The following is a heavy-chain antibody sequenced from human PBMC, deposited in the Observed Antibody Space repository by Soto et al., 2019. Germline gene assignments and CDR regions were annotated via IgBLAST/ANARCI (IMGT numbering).Heavy chain of an antibody. CDR3: ARWNYGSGPEFDY. J-gene: IGHJ4*02. CDR1: GGSVSSGSYY. CDR2: IYYSGST. Sequence: QVQLQESGPGLVKPSETLSLTCTVSGGSVSSGSYYWSWIRQPPGKGLEWIGYIYYSGSTNYNPYLKSRVTISVDTSKNQFSLKLSSVTAADTAVYYCARWNYGSGPEFDYWGQGTLVTVSS. V-gene: IGHV4-61*01. D-gene: IGHD3-10*01.